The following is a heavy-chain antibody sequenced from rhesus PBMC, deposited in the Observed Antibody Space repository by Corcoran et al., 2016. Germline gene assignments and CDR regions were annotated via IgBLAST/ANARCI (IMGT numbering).Heavy chain of an antibody. CDR3: AREVGYYNIWTGYYDSAYVLDS. CDR2: PSGSGGST. D-gene: IGHD3-3*01. V-gene: IGHV4-173*01. Sequence: QLQLQESGPGLVKPSETLSLTCAVSGGSISSNHWSWIRHSPGKGLEWLGRPSGSGGSTDYNPSLKVPVPISTDTANTQFDLRLSSVTAADTAWYYCAREVGYYNIWTGYYDSAYVLDSWGQGVVVTVSS. J-gene: IGHJ6*01. CDR1: GGSISSNH.